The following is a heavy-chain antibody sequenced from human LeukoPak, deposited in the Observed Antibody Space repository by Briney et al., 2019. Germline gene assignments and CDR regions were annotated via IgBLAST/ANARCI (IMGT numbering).Heavy chain of an antibody. CDR1: GYTFIDYY. J-gene: IGHJ4*02. D-gene: IGHD6-13*01. CDR3: ARFDGSSWETFDH. CDR2: INPNSGAP. V-gene: IGHV1-2*02. Sequence: ASVKVSCKASGYTFIDYYIHWVRQAPGQGLEWMGWINPNSGAPNYAQKFQGGVTMTRDTSISTVYMELSSLRSDDTAVYYCARFDGSSWETFDHWGQGTLVTVSS.